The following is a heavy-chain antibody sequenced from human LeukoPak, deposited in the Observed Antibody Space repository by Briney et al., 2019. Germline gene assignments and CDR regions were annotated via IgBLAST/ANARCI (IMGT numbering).Heavy chain of an antibody. J-gene: IGHJ6*02. CDR2: IVPILGTA. CDR1: GGSFVRYA. Sequence: ASVKVSCKAPGGSFVRYAISWVRQAPGQGLEWMGGIVPILGTANYAQKFQGRVTITADDSTGTAYMELTSLRSADTAVYYCARGIAAARRPQGPYYYYGMDVWGQGTTVTVSS. CDR3: ARGIAAARRPQGPYYYYGMDV. D-gene: IGHD6-13*01. V-gene: IGHV1-69*13.